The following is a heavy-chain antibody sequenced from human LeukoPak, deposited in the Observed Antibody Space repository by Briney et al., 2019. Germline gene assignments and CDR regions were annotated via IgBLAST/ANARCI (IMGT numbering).Heavy chain of an antibody. CDR1: GGSINDNY. J-gene: IGHJ6*02. V-gene: IGHV4-59*01. Sequence: TSETLSPTCTVSGGSINDNYWRCSSHEPGEGREWIGYIFYNGNINYNPSLKSRVTISVDTSKSQFSLRLTSVTAADTASYYCARLTREDGMDVWGQGTTVTVSS. D-gene: IGHD1-26*01. CDR3: ARLTREDGMDV. CDR2: IFYNGNI.